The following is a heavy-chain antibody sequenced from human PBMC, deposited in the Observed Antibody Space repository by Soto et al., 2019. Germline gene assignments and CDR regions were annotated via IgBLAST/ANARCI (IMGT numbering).Heavy chain of an antibody. D-gene: IGHD6-6*01. V-gene: IGHV3-23*01. CDR1: GCTFSSYA. CDR2: ISGSGGST. Sequence: GGSLRLSCAASGCTFSSYAMSWVRQAPGKGLEWVSAISGSGGSTYYADSVKGRFTISRDNSKNTLYLQMNSLRAEDTAVYYCAKVSIAARIVNLFDPGGQGTLVTVSS. CDR3: AKVSIAARIVNLFDP. J-gene: IGHJ5*02.